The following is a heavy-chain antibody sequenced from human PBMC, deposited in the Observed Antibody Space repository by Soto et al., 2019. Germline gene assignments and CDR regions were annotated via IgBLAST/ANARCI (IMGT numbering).Heavy chain of an antibody. V-gene: IGHV4-4*02. J-gene: IGHJ1*01. D-gene: IGHD6-13*01. Sequence: QVQLQESGPGLVKPSGTLSLTCAVSGGSISSRNWWSWVRQPPGKGLEWIGEIYHSGSTNYNQSLKSRVTISVDKAKNQYSLKLSSVTAADTAVYYCARDRGAAAMGFQHWGQGTLVTVSS. CDR2: IYHSGST. CDR1: GGSISSRNW. CDR3: ARDRGAAAMGFQH.